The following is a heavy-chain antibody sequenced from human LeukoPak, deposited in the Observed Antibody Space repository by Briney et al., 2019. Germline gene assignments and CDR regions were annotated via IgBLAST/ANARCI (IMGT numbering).Heavy chain of an antibody. CDR3: ARDRIAAAGTPDAFDI. V-gene: IGHV4-59*12. J-gene: IGHJ3*02. Sequence: PSETLSLTCTVSGGSISSYYWSWIRQPPGKGLEWIGYIYYSGSTNYNPSLKSRVTISVDTSKNQFSLKLSSVTAADTAVYYCARDRIAAAGTPDAFDIWGQGTMVTVSS. CDR2: IYYSGST. D-gene: IGHD6-13*01. CDR1: GGSISSYY.